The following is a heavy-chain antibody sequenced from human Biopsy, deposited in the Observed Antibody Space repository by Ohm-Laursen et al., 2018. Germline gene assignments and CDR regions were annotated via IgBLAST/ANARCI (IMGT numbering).Heavy chain of an antibody. D-gene: IGHD6-25*01. J-gene: IGHJ4*02. CDR3: ARATYSSGHKIDS. Sequence: SLRLSCTASGFTFSNYAMNWVRQAPGKGLEWVSVIYSGDSTYYADSVKGRFTISRDESKNTLYLQMNRLRAEDTAVYHCARATYSSGHKIDSWGQGTLVTVSS. V-gene: IGHV3-53*01. CDR1: GFTFSNYA. CDR2: IYSGDST.